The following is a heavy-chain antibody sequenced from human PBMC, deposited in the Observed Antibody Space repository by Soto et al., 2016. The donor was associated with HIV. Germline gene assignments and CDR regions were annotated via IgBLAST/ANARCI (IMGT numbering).Heavy chain of an antibody. V-gene: IGHV3-15*01. CDR3: TTDWGVVVHGLYYYYGMDV. J-gene: IGHJ6*02. CDR2: IKSKTDGGTT. D-gene: IGHD3-22*01. Sequence: EVQLVESGGGLVKPGGSLRLSCAASGFTFSNAWMSWVRQAPGKGLKWVGRIKSKTDGGTTDYAAPVKGRFTISRDDSKNTLYLQMNSLKIEDTARYYCTTDWGVVVHGLYYYYGMDVWGQGTTVTVSS. CDR1: GFTFSNAW.